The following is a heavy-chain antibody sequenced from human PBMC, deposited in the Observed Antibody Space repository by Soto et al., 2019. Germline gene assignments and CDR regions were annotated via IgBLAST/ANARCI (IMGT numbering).Heavy chain of an antibody. V-gene: IGHV1-18*01. Sequence: ASVEVSCDASGYTFTGYGSSWVRPAPGQGLEGMGWISAYNGNTNYAQKFQCGLTITADDFTSTVYMELSRLRYEDTAVYYCARENGVAVATILYYFDYWGPGTLVTVS. CDR1: GYTFTGYG. J-gene: IGHJ4*02. CDR2: ISAYNGNT. CDR3: ARENGVAVATILYYFDY. D-gene: IGHD5-12*01.